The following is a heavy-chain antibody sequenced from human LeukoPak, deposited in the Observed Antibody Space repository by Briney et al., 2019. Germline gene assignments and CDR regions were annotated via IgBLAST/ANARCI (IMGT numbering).Heavy chain of an antibody. CDR3: ASGRTIFYYYMDV. V-gene: IGHV1-69*05. J-gene: IGHJ6*03. CDR1: GGTFSSYA. Sequence: SVKVSCKASGGTFSSYAISWVRQAPGQGLEWMGGIIPIFGTANYAQKFQGRVTMTRDTSISTVYMELSRLRFDDTAVYYCASGRTIFYYYMDVWGKGTTVTISS. CDR2: IIPIFGTA. D-gene: IGHD3-3*02.